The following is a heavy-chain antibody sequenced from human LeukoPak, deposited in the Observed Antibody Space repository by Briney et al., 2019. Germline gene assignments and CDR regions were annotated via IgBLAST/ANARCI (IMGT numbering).Heavy chain of an antibody. J-gene: IGHJ6*02. CDR2: INPNSGDT. CDR1: GYTLTDYY. Sequence: ASVKVSCKASGYTLTDYYVHWVRQAPGLGLEWMGWINPNSGDTDHAQKFQGRVTITRDTFISTAYMELSSLRFGDTAAYYCARLRGSQSKGYGMDVWGQGTTVTVSS. V-gene: IGHV1-2*02. CDR3: ARLRGSQSKGYGMDV. D-gene: IGHD3-10*01.